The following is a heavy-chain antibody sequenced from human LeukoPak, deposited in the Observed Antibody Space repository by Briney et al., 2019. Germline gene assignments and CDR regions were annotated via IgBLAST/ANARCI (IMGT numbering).Heavy chain of an antibody. CDR2: IYRGGST. V-gene: IGHV3-53*01. D-gene: IGHD3-10*01. CDR1: GFTVSSNY. CDR3: ARVEKEFGPRGGYFDY. Sequence: PGGSLRLSCAASGFTVSSNYMSWVRQAPGKGLEWVSVIYRGGSTYYADSVKGRFTISRDNSKSTLYLQMNSLRAEVTAVYYCARVEKEFGPRGGYFDYWGQGTLVTVSS. J-gene: IGHJ4*02.